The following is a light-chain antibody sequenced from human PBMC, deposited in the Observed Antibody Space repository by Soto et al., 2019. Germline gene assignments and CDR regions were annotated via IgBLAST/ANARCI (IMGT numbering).Light chain of an antibody. CDR2: DVN. CDR3: SSYTSSSTLV. Sequence: QSALTQPASVSGSPGQSITISCTGTSSDLGGYNYVSWYQQHPGKAPKLMIYDVNNRPSGVSNRFSGSKSGNTASLTISGLQAEDEADYYCSSYTSSSTLVFGGGTQLTVL. V-gene: IGLV2-14*03. J-gene: IGLJ3*02. CDR1: SSDLGGYNY.